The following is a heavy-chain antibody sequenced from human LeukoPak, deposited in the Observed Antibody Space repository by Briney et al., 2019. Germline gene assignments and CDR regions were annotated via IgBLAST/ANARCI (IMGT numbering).Heavy chain of an antibody. CDR2: IKQDGSEK. CDR1: GFTFSSYW. CDR3: ARVRSGYSSSWYGWSAFDI. D-gene: IGHD6-13*01. V-gene: IGHV3-7*01. Sequence: GGSLRLSCAASGFTFSSYWMSWVRQAPGKGLEWVANIKQDGSEKYYVDSVKGRFTISRDNAKNSLYLQMSSLRAEDTAVYYCARVRSGYSSSWYGWSAFDIWGQGTMVTVSS. J-gene: IGHJ3*02.